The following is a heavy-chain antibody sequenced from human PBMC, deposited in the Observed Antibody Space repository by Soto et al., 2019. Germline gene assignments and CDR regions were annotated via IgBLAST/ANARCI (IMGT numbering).Heavy chain of an antibody. Sequence: PVGSLRLSCAASGFTFSSYEMNWVRQAPGKGLEWVSDITSTGSTRYYADSVKGRFTISRDNAKNSLYLQMNSLRAEDTAVYYCARVYCTSSACNWNFDXWGQGTLVPVSX. J-gene: IGHJ4*02. CDR2: ITSTGSTR. V-gene: IGHV3-48*03. CDR1: GFTFSSYE. D-gene: IGHD2-8*02. CDR3: ARVYCTSSACNWNFDX.